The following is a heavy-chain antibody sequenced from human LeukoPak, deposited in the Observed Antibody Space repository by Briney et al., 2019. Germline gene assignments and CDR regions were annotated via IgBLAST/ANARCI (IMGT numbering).Heavy chain of an antibody. CDR1: GGSFSGYY. Sequence: PSETLSLTCAVYGGSFSGYYWSWIRQPPGKGLEWIGEINHSGSTNYNPSLKSRVTISVDPSKNQLSLKLSSVTAADTAVYYCARGILLRPWGQGTLVTVS. CDR2: INHSGST. J-gene: IGHJ5*02. D-gene: IGHD3-16*01. V-gene: IGHV4-34*01. CDR3: ARGILLRP.